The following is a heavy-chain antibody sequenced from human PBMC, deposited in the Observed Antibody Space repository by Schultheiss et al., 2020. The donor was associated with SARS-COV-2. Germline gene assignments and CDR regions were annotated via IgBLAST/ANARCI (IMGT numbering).Heavy chain of an antibody. V-gene: IGHV3-9*01. CDR2: ISWNSGSI. CDR1: GFTFDDYA. Sequence: GGSLRLSCAASGFTFDDYAMHWVRQAPGKGLEWVSGISWNSGSIGYADSVKGRFTISRDNAKNTLYLQMNSLRAEDTAVYYCARVVPAAIGWFDPWGQGTLVTVSS. J-gene: IGHJ5*02. D-gene: IGHD2-2*01. CDR3: ARVVPAAIGWFDP.